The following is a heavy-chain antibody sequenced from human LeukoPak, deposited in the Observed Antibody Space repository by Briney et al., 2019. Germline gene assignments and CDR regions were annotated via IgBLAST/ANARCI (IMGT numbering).Heavy chain of an antibody. V-gene: IGHV3-48*01. CDR2: ITTSSTTI. CDR1: GFTFSGYS. CDR3: ARNFGSGSFLDY. J-gene: IGHJ4*02. Sequence: GGSLRLSCTASGFTFSGYSMNWVRQAPTKGLEWVAYITTSSTTIYYADSVRGRFTISRDNAKNSLYLRMNSLRAEDSAVYYCARNFGSGSFLDYWGQGILVTVSS. D-gene: IGHD3-10*01.